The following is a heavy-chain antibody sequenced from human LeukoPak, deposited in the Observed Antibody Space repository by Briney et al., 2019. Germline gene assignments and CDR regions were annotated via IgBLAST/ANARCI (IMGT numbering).Heavy chain of an antibody. D-gene: IGHD3-22*01. CDR3: TTEGYYYDSSGSTTVGY. CDR1: GFTFSSYW. Sequence: GGSLRLSCAASGFTFSSYWMSWVRQAPGKGLEWVANIKQDGSEKYYVDSVKGRFTISRDNAKNSLYLQMNSLKTEDTAVYYCTTEGYYYDSSGSTTVGYWGQGTLVTVSS. J-gene: IGHJ4*02. V-gene: IGHV3-7*03. CDR2: IKQDGSEK.